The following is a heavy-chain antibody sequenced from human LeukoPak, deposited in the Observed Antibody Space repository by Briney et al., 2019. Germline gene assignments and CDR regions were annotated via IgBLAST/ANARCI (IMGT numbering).Heavy chain of an antibody. CDR1: GFTFSNAW. D-gene: IGHD1-26*01. V-gene: IGHV3-15*01. CDR3: TTDVGATYFDY. Sequence: PGGSLRLSCAASGFTFSNAWMSWVRQAPGKGLEWVGRIKSKTDGGTTDYAAPVKGRFTISRDDSKNKLYLQMNSLKTEDTAVYYCTTDVGATYFDYWGQGTLVTVSS. CDR2: IKSKTDGGTT. J-gene: IGHJ4*02.